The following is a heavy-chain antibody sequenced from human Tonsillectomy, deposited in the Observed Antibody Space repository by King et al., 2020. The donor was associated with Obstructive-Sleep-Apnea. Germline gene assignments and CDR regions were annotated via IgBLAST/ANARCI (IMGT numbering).Heavy chain of an antibody. CDR2: IYNSGST. CDR1: GGSVSSGSYY. J-gene: IGHJ4*02. D-gene: IGHD1-1*01. Sequence: VQLQESGPGLVKPSETLSLTCTVSGGSVSSGSYYWSWIRLPPGKGLEWIGFIYNSGSTNYNPSLKSRVTISLDTSKNQFSLQLSSVTAADTAVYYCASYNVQLAGLDYWGQGTLVTVSS. V-gene: IGHV4-61*01. CDR3: ASYNVQLAGLDY.